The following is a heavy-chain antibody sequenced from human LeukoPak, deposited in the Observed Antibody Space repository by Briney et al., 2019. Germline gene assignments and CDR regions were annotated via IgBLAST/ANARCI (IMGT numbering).Heavy chain of an antibody. CDR2: VRNDRSNS. D-gene: IGHD2-8*01. CDR1: GFTFRSHG. J-gene: IGHJ4*02. CDR3: ARDSGSMWFVLIDN. Sequence: GGSLRLSCAASGFTFRSHGMHWVRQAAGKGLDWVAVVRNDRSNSYHADSVKRRFTISRDNFKNSLYLRMNSLRDDDTGVYYCARDSGSMWFVLIDNWGQGTLVIVSS. V-gene: IGHV3-33*01.